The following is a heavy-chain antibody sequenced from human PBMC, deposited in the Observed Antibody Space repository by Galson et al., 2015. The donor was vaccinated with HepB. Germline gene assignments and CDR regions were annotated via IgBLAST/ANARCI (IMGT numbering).Heavy chain of an antibody. CDR3: ARAEEIDVSASSGSLSAFDV. Sequence: QSGAEVKKPGESLRISCKASAYNFRAYWIVWVRQVPGKGLECMGFIYPGDPDTRYQSSFQGRVTMSADKSTNTAYLQWSDLKASDTATYYCARAEEIDVSASSGSLSAFDVWGQGTVVTVSP. D-gene: IGHD3-22*01. CDR1: AYNFRAYW. CDR2: IYPGDPDT. J-gene: IGHJ3*01. V-gene: IGHV5-51*03.